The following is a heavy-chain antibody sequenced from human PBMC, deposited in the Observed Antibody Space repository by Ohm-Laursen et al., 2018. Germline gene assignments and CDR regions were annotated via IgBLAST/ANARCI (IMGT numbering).Heavy chain of an antibody. CDR1: GFTFDDYA. D-gene: IGHD4-11*01. Sequence: LRLSCTASGFTFDDYAMHWVRQAPGKGLEWVSGISWNSGSIGYADSVKGRFTISRDNAKNSLYLQMNSLRAEDTALYYCAKGLDYSNYVPDYWGQGTLVTVSS. CDR2: ISWNSGSI. J-gene: IGHJ4*02. V-gene: IGHV3-9*01. CDR3: AKGLDYSNYVPDY.